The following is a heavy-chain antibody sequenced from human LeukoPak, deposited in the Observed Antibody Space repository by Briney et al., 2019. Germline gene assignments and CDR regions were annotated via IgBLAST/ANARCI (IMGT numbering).Heavy chain of an antibody. CDR3: ARASYSSGWYDFRTYFDY. D-gene: IGHD6-19*01. J-gene: IGHJ4*02. Sequence: ASVKVSCTASGYTFTSYGISWVRQAPGQGLEWMGWISAYNGNKSYAQKFQGRVTMTRDMSTSTVYMGLSSLRSEDTAVYYCARASYSSGWYDFRTYFDYWGQGTLVTVSS. CDR1: GYTFTSYG. CDR2: ISAYNGNK. V-gene: IGHV1-18*01.